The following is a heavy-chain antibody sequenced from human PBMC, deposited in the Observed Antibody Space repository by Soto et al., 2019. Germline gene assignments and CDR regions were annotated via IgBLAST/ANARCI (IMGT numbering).Heavy chain of an antibody. Sequence: ASVKVSCKASGYTFTSYYMHWVRQAPGQGLEWMGIINPSGGSTSYAQKFQGRVTMTRDTSTSTVYMELSSLRSEDTAVYYCARGRGGHCSGGICYRWLDPWGQGTLVTVSS. V-gene: IGHV1-46*01. J-gene: IGHJ5*02. CDR1: GYTFTSYY. D-gene: IGHD2-15*01. CDR3: ARGRGGHCSGGICYRWLDP. CDR2: INPSGGST.